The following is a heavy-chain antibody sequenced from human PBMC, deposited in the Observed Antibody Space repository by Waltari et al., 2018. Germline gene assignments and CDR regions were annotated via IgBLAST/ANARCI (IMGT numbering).Heavy chain of an antibody. CDR1: GFTFSRYA. V-gene: IGHV3-23*04. Sequence: EVQLVESGGGLVQPGGSLRLSCAASGFTFSRYAMRWFRKATGKGRELGSAISGSGGRTYYADSVKGRFTISRDNSKNTLYLQMNSLRAEDTAVYYCAKDTYYYDSSGYYYNYWGQGTLVTVSS. CDR3: AKDTYYYDSSGYYYNY. J-gene: IGHJ4*02. CDR2: ISGSGGRT. D-gene: IGHD3-22*01.